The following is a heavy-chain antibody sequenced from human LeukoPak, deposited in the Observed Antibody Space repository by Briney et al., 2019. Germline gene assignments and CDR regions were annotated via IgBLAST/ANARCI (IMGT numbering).Heavy chain of an antibody. J-gene: IGHJ4*02. V-gene: IGHV4-59*01. Sequence: SETLSLTCTVSGGSISSYYWSWIRQPPGKGLEWIGYIYYSGSTNYNPSLKSRVTISVDTSKNQFSLKLSSVTAADTAVYYCARKNYDFWSGYYGQFDYWGQGTLVTVSS. CDR1: GGSISSYY. CDR2: IYYSGST. D-gene: IGHD3-3*01. CDR3: ARKNYDFWSGYYGQFDY.